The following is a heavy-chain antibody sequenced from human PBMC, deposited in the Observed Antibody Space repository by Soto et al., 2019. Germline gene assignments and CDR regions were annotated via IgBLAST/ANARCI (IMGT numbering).Heavy chain of an antibody. CDR2: ISYDGSNK. Sequence: QVQLVESGGGVVQPGRSLRLSCAASGFTFSSYGMHWVRQAPGKGLEWVAVISYDGSNKYYADSVKGRFTISRDNSKNTLYLKMNSLRAEDTAVYYCAKDQDSSGVYYFDYWGQGTLVTVSS. CDR3: AKDQDSSGVYYFDY. V-gene: IGHV3-30*18. CDR1: GFTFSSYG. D-gene: IGHD6-19*01. J-gene: IGHJ4*02.